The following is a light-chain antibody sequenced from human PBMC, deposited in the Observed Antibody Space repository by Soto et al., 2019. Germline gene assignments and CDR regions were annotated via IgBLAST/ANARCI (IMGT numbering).Light chain of an antibody. CDR3: QHYNSYSEA. J-gene: IGKJ1*01. V-gene: IGKV1-5*03. Sequence: DIQMTHSPSTLSGSVGDRVTITCRASQTISSWLAWYQQKPGKAPKLLIYKASTLKSGVPSRFSGSGSGTEFTLTLGNLQADDFATYYCQHYNSYSEALAQATKLDSK. CDR2: KAS. CDR1: QTISSW.